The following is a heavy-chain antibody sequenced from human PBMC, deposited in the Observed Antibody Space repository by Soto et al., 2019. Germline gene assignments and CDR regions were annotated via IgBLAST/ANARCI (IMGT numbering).Heavy chain of an antibody. D-gene: IGHD6-19*01. V-gene: IGHV4-39*01. Sequence: SETLSLTCSVSGCSISSSSYYWGWIRQPPGKGLEWIGSIYYSGSIDYNPSLKSRVTISVDTSKNQFSLKLSSVTAAETAVYYCARQSSGWYNWFDPWGQGTLVTVS. CDR1: GCSISSSSYY. J-gene: IGHJ5*02. CDR2: IYYSGSI. CDR3: ARQSSGWYNWFDP.